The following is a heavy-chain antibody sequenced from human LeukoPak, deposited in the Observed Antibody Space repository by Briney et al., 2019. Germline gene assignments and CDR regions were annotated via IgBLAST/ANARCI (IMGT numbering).Heavy chain of an antibody. D-gene: IGHD3-10*01. CDR2: ISSSGSTI. J-gene: IGHJ4*02. V-gene: IGHV3-48*03. CDR3: ASSITLIRGVIIAAYDDFDY. CDR1: GFSFSNYE. Sequence: PGGSLRLSCATSGFSFSNYEMNWVRQAPGKGLEWVSYISSSGSTIYYADSVKGRFTISRDNAKNSLYLQMNSLRAEDTAVYFCASSITLIRGVIIAAYDDFDYWGQGTLVTVSS.